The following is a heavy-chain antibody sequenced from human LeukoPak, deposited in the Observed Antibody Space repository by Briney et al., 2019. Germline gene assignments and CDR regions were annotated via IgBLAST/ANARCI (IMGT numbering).Heavy chain of an antibody. V-gene: IGHV3-30*02. J-gene: IGHJ4*02. CDR1: GFTFSSYG. CDR2: IRSDGSNK. CDR3: AKDLRQLWLDY. D-gene: IGHD5-18*01. Sequence: GGSRRLSCAASGFTFSSYGMHWVRQAHGKGLEWVAFIRSDGSNKYYADSVKGRFTISRDNSKNTLYLQMNSLRAEDTAVYYCAKDLRQLWLDYWGQGTLVTVSS.